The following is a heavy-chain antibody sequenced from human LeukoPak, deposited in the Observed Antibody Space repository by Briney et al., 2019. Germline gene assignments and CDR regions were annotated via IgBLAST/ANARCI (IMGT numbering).Heavy chain of an antibody. J-gene: IGHJ4*02. CDR1: GFTFNSYT. CDR3: PKTLWGLTLLSSDY. CDR2: ISDSGGST. D-gene: IGHD3-16*01. Sequence: GGALRLSCAASGFTFNSYTMTWVRQAPGKGLEWVSGISDSGGSTHYADSVRGRFTISRDNSKNTLYLHMSSLRVEDTALYYCPKTLWGLTLLSSDYWGQGTLVTVSS. V-gene: IGHV3-23*01.